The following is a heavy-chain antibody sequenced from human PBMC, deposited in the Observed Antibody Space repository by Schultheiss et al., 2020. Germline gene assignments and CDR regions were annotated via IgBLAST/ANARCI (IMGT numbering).Heavy chain of an antibody. CDR2: IYYSGST. V-gene: IGHV4-61*01. D-gene: IGHD2-15*01. Sequence: SETLSLTCTVSGGSVSSGSYYWSWIRQPPGKGLEWIGYIYYSGSTNYNPSLKSRVTISVDTSKNQFSLKLSSVTAADTAVYYCARDIGGLDYWGQGTLVTVSS. CDR3: ARDIGGLDY. CDR1: GGSVSSGSYY. J-gene: IGHJ4*02.